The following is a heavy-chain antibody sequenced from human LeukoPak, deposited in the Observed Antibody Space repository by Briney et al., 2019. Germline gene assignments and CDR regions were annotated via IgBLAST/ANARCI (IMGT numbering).Heavy chain of an antibody. D-gene: IGHD5-18*01. V-gene: IGHV3-53*01. CDR3: ARGEKNSYGPDYYYGMDV. CDR1: GFTVSSNY. CDR2: IYSGGST. Sequence: GGSLRLSCAASGFTVSSNYMSWVRQAPGKGLEWVSVIYSGGSTYYADSVKGRFTISRDNAKNSLYLQMNSLRAEDTAVYYCARGEKNSYGPDYYYGMDVWGQGTTVTVSS. J-gene: IGHJ6*02.